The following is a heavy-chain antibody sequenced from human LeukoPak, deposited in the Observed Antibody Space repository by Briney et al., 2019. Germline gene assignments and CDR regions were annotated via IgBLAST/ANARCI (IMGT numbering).Heavy chain of an antibody. Sequence: SETLSLTCTVSGGSISSYYWSWIRQPPGKGLEWIGYIYYSGSTNYNPSLKSRVTISVDTSKNQLSVKLSSVTAADTAMYYCASGQLGTYDSSGYYAFPYWGQGTLVTVSS. CDR2: IYYSGST. CDR1: GGSISSYY. J-gene: IGHJ4*02. D-gene: IGHD3-22*01. V-gene: IGHV4-59*01. CDR3: ASGQLGTYDSSGYYAFPY.